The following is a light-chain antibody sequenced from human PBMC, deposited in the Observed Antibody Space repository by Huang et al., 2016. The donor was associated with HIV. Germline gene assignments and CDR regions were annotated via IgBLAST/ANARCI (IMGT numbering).Light chain of an antibody. V-gene: IGKV4-1*01. CDR3: HQYDTPQT. J-gene: IGKJ1*01. Sequence: DIVVTQSPDSLALSLGGRAAINCTASQSVLKTSNNKNCLSWYQLKPGQPPKLRIYWASTRESGVPDRFSGSGSGTHFTLTIASLQAEDVAVYYCHQYDTPQTFGQGTKVEVK. CDR2: WAS. CDR1: QSVLKTSNNKNC.